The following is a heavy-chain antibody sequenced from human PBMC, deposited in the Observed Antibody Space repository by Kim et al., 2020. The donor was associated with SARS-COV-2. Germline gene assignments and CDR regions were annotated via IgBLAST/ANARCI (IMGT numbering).Heavy chain of an antibody. V-gene: IGHV3-30-3*01. Sequence: GGSLRLSCVASGFPFHGYAMHWVRQAPGKGLEWMAMISFDGNIKAYTQSMRGRFTVSRDNAKNTLYLQLNSLKTDDTAVYHCARGEGIAVIGGDVVDVWGQGTRVTVSS. CDR3: ARGEGIAVIGGDVVDV. CDR1: GFPFHGYA. J-gene: IGHJ3*01. D-gene: IGHD2-21*01. CDR2: ISFDGNIK.